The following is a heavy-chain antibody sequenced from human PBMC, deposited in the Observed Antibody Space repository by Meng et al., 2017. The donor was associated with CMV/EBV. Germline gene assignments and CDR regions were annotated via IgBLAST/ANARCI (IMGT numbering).Heavy chain of an antibody. CDR1: GGTVSSDA. Sequence: APGGTVSSDAISWVRQAPGQGLEWMGGISTRVSKENDGKKYKGRVTSSTDESAGTAKMELSSKRTEETAVDKGANECGSGYVDWYDHWGQGTLVTVSS. J-gene: IGHJ5*02. V-gene: IGHV1-69*05. D-gene: IGHD3-3*01. CDR3: ANECGSGYVDWYDH. CDR2: ISTRVSKE.